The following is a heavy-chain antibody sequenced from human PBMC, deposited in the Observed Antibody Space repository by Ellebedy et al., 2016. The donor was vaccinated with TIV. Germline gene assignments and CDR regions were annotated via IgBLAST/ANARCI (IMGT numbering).Heavy chain of an antibody. Sequence: GGSLRLSXAASGFTFSAFYMSWIRQAPGKGLPWVSYITTSGGTIYYADSVKGRFTISRDNAKNSLYLQMNSLRAEDTAVYYCAGSSWYMAFDIWGQGTMVTVSS. CDR3: AGSSWYMAFDI. J-gene: IGHJ3*02. CDR2: ITTSGGTI. V-gene: IGHV3-11*01. CDR1: GFTFSAFY. D-gene: IGHD6-13*01.